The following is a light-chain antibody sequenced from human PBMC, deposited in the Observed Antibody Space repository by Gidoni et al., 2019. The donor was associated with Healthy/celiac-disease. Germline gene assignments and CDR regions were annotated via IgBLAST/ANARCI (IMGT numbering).Light chain of an antibody. CDR3: QQYNNCPPYT. CDR2: GAS. CDR1: QSVSSN. J-gene: IGKJ2*01. V-gene: IGKV3-15*01. Sequence: EIVLTQSPDTLSVSPGERATPSCRASQSVSSNLAWYQQKPGQAPSLLIYGASTRATSIPARFSGSGSGTEFTLTISSLQSEDFAVYYCQQYNNCPPYTFGQGTKLEIK.